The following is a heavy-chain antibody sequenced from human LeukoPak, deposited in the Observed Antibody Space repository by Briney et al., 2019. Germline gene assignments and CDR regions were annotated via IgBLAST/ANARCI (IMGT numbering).Heavy chain of an antibody. CDR3: ARATTGYSYGFQH. D-gene: IGHD5-18*01. CDR2: IYYSGST. Sequence: PSETLSLTCTVSGGSISSYYWSWIRQPPGKGLEWIGYIYYSGSTNYNPSLKSRVTISVDTSKNQFSLKLSSVTAADTAVYYCARATTGYSYGFQHWGQGTLVTVPS. CDR1: GGSISSYY. V-gene: IGHV4-59*01. J-gene: IGHJ1*01.